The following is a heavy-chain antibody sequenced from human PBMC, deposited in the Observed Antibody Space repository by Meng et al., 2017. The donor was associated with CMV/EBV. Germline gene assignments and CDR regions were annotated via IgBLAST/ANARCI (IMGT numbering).Heavy chain of an antibody. J-gene: IGHJ5*02. V-gene: IGHV4-30-4*08. CDR2: IYYSGST. CDR3: ATLGILLWFGFDP. D-gene: IGHD3-10*01. Sequence: GPRLVKPSQTQPPTSTVSVGSRSAGDDYWSWILQPPGKGLAWIGYIYYSGSTYYTPSLKSRVTKSVDTSKNQFSLKLSSVTAADTAVYHCATLGILLWFGFDPWGQGTLVTVSS. CDR1: VGSRSAGDDY.